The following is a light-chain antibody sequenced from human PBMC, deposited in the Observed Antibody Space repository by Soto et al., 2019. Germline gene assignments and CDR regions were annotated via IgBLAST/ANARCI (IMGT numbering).Light chain of an antibody. CDR2: DVS. Sequence: QSALTQPASVSGSPGQSIAISCTGTSSDVGGYSYVSWYQQQPGKAPKLVISDVSNRPSGVSDRFSGSKSGNTASLTISGLRTEDEADYYCASYTPSSTYVFGTGTKVTVL. V-gene: IGLV2-14*01. CDR1: SSDVGGYSY. J-gene: IGLJ1*01. CDR3: ASYTPSSTYV.